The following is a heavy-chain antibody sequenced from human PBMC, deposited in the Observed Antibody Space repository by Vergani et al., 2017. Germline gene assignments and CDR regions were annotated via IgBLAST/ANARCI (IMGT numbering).Heavy chain of an antibody. J-gene: IGHJ4*02. Sequence: QVQLVQSGAEVKKPGASVKVSCKASGYTFTSYGISWVRQAPGQGLEWMGWIIPIFGTANYAQKFQGRVTITADESTSTAYMELSSLRSEDTAVYYCARGAEDCSGGSCYDGGYWGQGTLVTVSS. V-gene: IGHV1-69*13. D-gene: IGHD2-15*01. CDR3: ARGAEDCSGGSCYDGGY. CDR1: GYTFTSYG. CDR2: IIPIFGTA.